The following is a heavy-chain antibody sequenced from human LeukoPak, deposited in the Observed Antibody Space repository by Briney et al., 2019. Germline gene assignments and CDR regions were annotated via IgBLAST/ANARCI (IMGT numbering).Heavy chain of an antibody. CDR1: GGSISSYY. Sequence: SETLSLTCTVSGGSISSYYWSWIRQPPGKGLEWIGDIYYSGSTNYNPSLKSRVTISVDTSKNQFSLKLSSVTAADTAVYYCARDRRYYDDFYGMDVWGQGTTVTVSS. J-gene: IGHJ6*02. CDR3: ARDRRYYDDFYGMDV. CDR2: IYYSGST. V-gene: IGHV4-59*01. D-gene: IGHD3-22*01.